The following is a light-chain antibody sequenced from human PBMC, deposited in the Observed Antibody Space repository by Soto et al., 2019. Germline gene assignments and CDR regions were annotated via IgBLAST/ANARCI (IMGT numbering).Light chain of an antibody. CDR3: NSYTGSSTHV. V-gene: IGLV2-14*01. Sequence: QSVVTQAASVSASPGQSITISCTGTSSDVGGYNYVSWYQQHPGKAPKLMIYDVSNRPSGVSDRFSGSKSGNTASLTISGLQAEDEADYYCNSYTGSSTHVFGTGTKVTVL. J-gene: IGLJ1*01. CDR1: SSDVGGYNY. CDR2: DVS.